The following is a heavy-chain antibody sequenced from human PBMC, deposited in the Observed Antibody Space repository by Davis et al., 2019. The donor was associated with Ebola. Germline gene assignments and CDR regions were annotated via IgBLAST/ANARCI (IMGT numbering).Heavy chain of an antibody. CDR1: GFTFSSYS. Sequence: GGSLRLSCAASGFTFSSYSMNWVRQAPGKGLEYVSAISSNGGSTYYADSVKGRFTISRDNSKNTLYLQMSSLRAEDTAVYYCVKVIGPSYFDYWGQGTLVTVSS. J-gene: IGHJ4*02. CDR3: VKVIGPSYFDY. V-gene: IGHV3-64D*08. CDR2: ISSNGGST.